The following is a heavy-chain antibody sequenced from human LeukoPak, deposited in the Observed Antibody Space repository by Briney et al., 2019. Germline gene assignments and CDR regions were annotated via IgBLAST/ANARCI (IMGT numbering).Heavy chain of an antibody. D-gene: IGHD3-22*01. Sequence: PGGSLRLSCAASGFTFSSYSMNWVRQAPGKGLEWVPSISSSSSYIYYADSVKGRFTISRDNAKNSLYLQMNSLRAEDTAVYYCARDPKTYYYDSSGYPVYWGQGTLVTVSS. CDR3: ARDPKTYYYDSSGYPVY. V-gene: IGHV3-21*01. CDR1: GFTFSSYS. J-gene: IGHJ4*02. CDR2: ISSSSSYI.